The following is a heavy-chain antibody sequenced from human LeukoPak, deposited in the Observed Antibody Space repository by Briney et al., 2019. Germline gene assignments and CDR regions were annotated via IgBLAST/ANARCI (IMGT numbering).Heavy chain of an antibody. CDR2: ISSIGSTR. CDR1: GFTFSSYE. D-gene: IGHD6-19*01. CDR3: AKTSLGAVAGTLGYFDY. V-gene: IGHV3-48*03. J-gene: IGHJ4*02. Sequence: PGGSLRLSCAASGFTFSSYEMNWVRQAPGKGLEWVSYISSIGSTRYYADSVKGRFTISRDNSKNTLYLQMNSLRAEDTAVYYCAKTSLGAVAGTLGYFDYWGQGTLVTVSS.